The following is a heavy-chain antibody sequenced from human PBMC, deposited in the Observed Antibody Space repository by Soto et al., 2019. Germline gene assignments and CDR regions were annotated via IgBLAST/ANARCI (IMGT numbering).Heavy chain of an antibody. CDR3: ATDSPFDI. CDR1: GFTFSSYW. V-gene: IGHV3-7*01. J-gene: IGHJ3*02. CDR2: INQHGSDK. Sequence: GGSLRLSCEASGFTFSSYWMSWVRQAPGKGLEWVANINQHGSDKYYVDSVKGRFTISRDNAKNSVYLQMNSLRVEDTAVYYCATDSPFDIWGQGTLVTV.